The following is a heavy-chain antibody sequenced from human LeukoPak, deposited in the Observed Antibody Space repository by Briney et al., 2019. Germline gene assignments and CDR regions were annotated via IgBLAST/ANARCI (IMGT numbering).Heavy chain of an antibody. CDR2: IYTSGSN. V-gene: IGHV4-61*02. Sequence: SETLSLTCTVSGGSISSGSYYWSWIRQPAGKGLEWIGRIYTSGSNNYNPYLRSRVTISVDTPKNQFSLKLSSVTAADTAVYYCARTPSITMIVVVRDYYYYMDVWGKGTTVTVSS. J-gene: IGHJ6*03. D-gene: IGHD3-22*01. CDR3: ARTPSITMIVVVRDYYYYMDV. CDR1: GGSISSGSYY.